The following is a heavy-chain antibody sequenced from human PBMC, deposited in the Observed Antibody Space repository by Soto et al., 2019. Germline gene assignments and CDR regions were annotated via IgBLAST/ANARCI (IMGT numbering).Heavy chain of an antibody. CDR2: INHRGST. V-gene: IGHV4-34*01. D-gene: IGHD6-13*01. J-gene: IGHJ4*02. Sequence: SETLSLTCAVYGGSFSGYYWSWIRQPPGKGLEWIGEINHRGSTNYNPSLKSRVTISVDTSKNQFSLKLSSVTAADTAVYYCARGAGYSSSWYADYWGQGTLVTVSS. CDR3: ARGAGYSSSWYADY. CDR1: GGSFSGYY.